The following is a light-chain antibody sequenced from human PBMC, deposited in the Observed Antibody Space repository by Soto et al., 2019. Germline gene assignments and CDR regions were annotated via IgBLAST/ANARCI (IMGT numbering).Light chain of an antibody. CDR1: SSDIGAYNY. V-gene: IGLV2-14*01. J-gene: IGLJ1*01. CDR3: FSFTTSNTYV. Sequence: QSALTQPASLSGSPGQSITISCTGTSSDIGAYNYVSWYQQHPAKAPKLMISEVNKRPSGVSNRFSGSKSGNTAYLTISGLQVEDEAEYYCFSFTTSNTYVFGTGTKLTVL. CDR2: EVN.